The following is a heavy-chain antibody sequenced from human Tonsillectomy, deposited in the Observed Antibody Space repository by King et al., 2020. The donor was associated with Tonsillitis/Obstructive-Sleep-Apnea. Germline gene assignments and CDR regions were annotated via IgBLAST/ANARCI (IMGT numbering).Heavy chain of an antibody. V-gene: IGHV4-4*07. Sequence: QLQLQESGPGLVKPSETLSLTCSVSNDSINRYYWNWIRPPAGKGLEWIGRIYTSGSTNYNPSLKSRVTMSVDTSKNQFSLNLNSVTAADTAVYYCARGTTVTTNFFDYWGQGTLVIVSS. CDR2: IYTSGST. D-gene: IGHD4-17*01. CDR3: ARGTTVTTNFFDY. J-gene: IGHJ4*02. CDR1: NDSINRYY.